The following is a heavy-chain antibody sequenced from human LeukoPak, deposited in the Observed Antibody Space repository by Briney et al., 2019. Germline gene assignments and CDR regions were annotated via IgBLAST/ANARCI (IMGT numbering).Heavy chain of an antibody. J-gene: IGHJ2*01. CDR3: AKGGCTNGVCYPSYWYFDL. Sequence: GGSLRLSCAASGFTFSSYAMSWVRQAPGKGLEWVSAISGSGGSTYYADSVKGRFTISRDNSKNTLYLQMNSLRAEDTAVYYCAKGGCTNGVCYPSYWYFDLWGRGTLVTVSS. V-gene: IGHV3-23*01. D-gene: IGHD2-8*01. CDR2: ISGSGGST. CDR1: GFTFSSYA.